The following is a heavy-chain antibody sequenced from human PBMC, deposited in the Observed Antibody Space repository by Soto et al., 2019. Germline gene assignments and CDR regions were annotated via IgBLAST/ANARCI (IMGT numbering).Heavy chain of an antibody. J-gene: IGHJ4*02. Sequence: GASVKVSCKASGYTFTSYDINWVRQATGQGLEWMGWMNPNSGNTGYAQKFQGRVTMTRNTSISTAYMELSSLRSDDTAVYYCARDRVRYYFDYWGQGTLVTVSS. V-gene: IGHV1-8*01. CDR1: GYTFTSYD. D-gene: IGHD3-10*01. CDR3: ARDRVRYYFDY. CDR2: MNPNSGNT.